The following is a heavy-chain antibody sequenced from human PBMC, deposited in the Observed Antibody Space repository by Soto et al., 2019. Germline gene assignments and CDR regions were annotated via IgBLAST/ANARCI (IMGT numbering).Heavy chain of an antibody. CDR1: GYTFSTYG. CDR2: ISTYNGDA. J-gene: IGHJ6*02. D-gene: IGHD3-16*01. V-gene: IGHV1-18*04. Sequence: QVQLVQSGAEVKKPGASVKVSCKASGYTFSTYGISWVRQAPGQGLEWLGWISTYNGDANYAQKLQGRVTMTTDTSARTAYMDLRSLRSDATAVYDCARAAGLITFYYYGMDVWGHGTTVTVSS. CDR3: ARAAGLITFYYYGMDV.